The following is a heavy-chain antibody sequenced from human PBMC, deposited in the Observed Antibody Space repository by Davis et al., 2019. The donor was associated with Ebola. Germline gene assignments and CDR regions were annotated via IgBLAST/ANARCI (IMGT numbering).Heavy chain of an antibody. J-gene: IGHJ3*02. CDR2: LYSAGST. Sequence: GESLKISCTASGLSVSSNYMGWVRQAPGKGLEWVSVLYSAGSTMYADSVKGRFSISRDNSKNTLYLQMNSLRAEDTAVYYCARDGRGAVTAPDAFDIWGQGAMVTVSS. V-gene: IGHV3-53*01. D-gene: IGHD4-11*01. CDR1: GLSVSSNY. CDR3: ARDGRGAVTAPDAFDI.